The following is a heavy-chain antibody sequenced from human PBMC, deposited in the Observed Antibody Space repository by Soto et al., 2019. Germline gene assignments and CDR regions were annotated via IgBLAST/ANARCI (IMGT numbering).Heavy chain of an antibody. CDR2: IRSKAYGGTT. Sequence: GGSLRLSCTASGFTFGDYAMSWFRQAPGKGLEWVGFIRSKAYGGTTEYAASVKGRFTISRDDSKSIAYLQMNSLKTEDTAVYYCTRVGDIVVDDYWGQGTLVTVSS. J-gene: IGHJ4*02. CDR1: GFTFGDYA. D-gene: IGHD2-2*01. CDR3: TRVGDIVVDDY. V-gene: IGHV3-49*03.